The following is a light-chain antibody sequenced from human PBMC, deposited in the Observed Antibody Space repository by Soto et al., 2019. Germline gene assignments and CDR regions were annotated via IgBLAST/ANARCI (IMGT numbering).Light chain of an antibody. CDR3: QQYGSSPRIS. J-gene: IGKJ5*01. CDR2: GAS. V-gene: IGKV3-20*01. Sequence: EMVLTQSPGTLSLSPGERATLSCRASQSISSNSLAWYQQKPGQAPRLFIYGASSRATGIPDRFIGSGSGTHFTLTISRLEPEDFALYYCQQYGSSPRISFGQGTLLEIK. CDR1: QSISSNS.